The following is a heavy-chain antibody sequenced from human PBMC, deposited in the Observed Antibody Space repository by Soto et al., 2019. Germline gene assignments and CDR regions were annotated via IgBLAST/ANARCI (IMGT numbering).Heavy chain of an antibody. CDR1: GGSISSYY. V-gene: IGHV4-59*01. CDR2: IYYSGST. Sequence: SETLSLTCTVSGGSISSYYWSWIRQPPGKGLKRIRYIYYSGSTNYNPSLKSRVTISVDTSKNQFSLKLSSVTAADTAVYYCARARRSAGGFWGGYYYYYMDVWGKGTTVTVSS. D-gene: IGHD3-3*01. CDR3: ARARRSAGGFWGGYYYYYMDV. J-gene: IGHJ6*03.